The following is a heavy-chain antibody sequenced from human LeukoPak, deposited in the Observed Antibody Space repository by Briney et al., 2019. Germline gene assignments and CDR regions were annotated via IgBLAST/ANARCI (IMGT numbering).Heavy chain of an antibody. CDR3: AKDTPAYTTSSGSFYYYVDV. CDR2: INPNSGGT. J-gene: IGHJ6*03. D-gene: IGHD6-6*01. CDR1: GYTFAIYA. V-gene: IGHV1-2*02. Sequence: ASVKVSCKASGYTFAIYAIHWVRQAPGQGLEWMGWINPNSGGTNYAQKFQGRVTMTRDTSISTAYMELSRLRSDDTAVYYCAKDTPAYTTSSGSFYYYVDVWGKGTTVTVSS.